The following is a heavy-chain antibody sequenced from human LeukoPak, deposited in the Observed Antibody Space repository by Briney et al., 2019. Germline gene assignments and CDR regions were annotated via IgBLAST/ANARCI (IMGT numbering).Heavy chain of an antibody. V-gene: IGHV4-39*07. CDR1: GGSVSSSSYY. CDR2: IYYSGST. J-gene: IGHJ6*03. D-gene: IGHD2-15*01. Sequence: SETLSLTCTVSGGSVSSSSYYRGWIRQPPGKGLEWIGSIYYSGSTYYNPSLKSRVTISVDTSKNQFSLKLSSVTAADTAVYYCARDIAGGRYYYMDVWGKGTTVTVSS. CDR3: ARDIAGGRYYYMDV.